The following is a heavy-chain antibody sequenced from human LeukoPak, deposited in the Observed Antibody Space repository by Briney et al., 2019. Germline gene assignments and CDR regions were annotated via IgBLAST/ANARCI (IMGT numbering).Heavy chain of an antibody. V-gene: IGHV4-61*01. J-gene: IGHJ4*02. CDR1: GGSVSSGSYY. D-gene: IGHD2-15*01. CDR3: ARIHRYCSGGACYVLDN. CDR2: IYYSGST. Sequence: SQTLSLTCTVSGGSVSSGSYYWSWIRQPPGKGLEWTGYIYYSGSTNYNPSFKSRITISVDTSRNQFSLQLSSVTAADTAVYYCARIHRYCSGGACYVLDNWGQGTLVAVSS.